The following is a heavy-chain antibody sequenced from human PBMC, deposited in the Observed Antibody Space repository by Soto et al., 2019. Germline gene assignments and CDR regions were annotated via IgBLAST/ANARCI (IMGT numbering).Heavy chain of an antibody. D-gene: IGHD6-19*01. CDR2: IYWDDDK. CDR3: AHVLAGTGPYYFDY. Sequence: QITLKESGPTLVKPTQTLTLTCTFSGFSLSTSGVGVGWIRQPPGKALEWLALIYWDDDKRYSPSLKSRLTIXKXTXXNQVVLTMTNMDPVDTATYYCAHVLAGTGPYYFDYWGQGTLVTVSS. J-gene: IGHJ4*02. V-gene: IGHV2-5*02. CDR1: GFSLSTSGVG.